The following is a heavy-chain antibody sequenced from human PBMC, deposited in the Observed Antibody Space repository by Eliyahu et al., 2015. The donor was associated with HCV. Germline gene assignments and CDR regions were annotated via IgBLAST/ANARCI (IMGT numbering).Heavy chain of an antibody. J-gene: IGHJ4*02. Sequence: QVQLVESGGGVVQPGXSLRLSCAASGFXFSXYGMHWVRQAPGKGLEWVXLIWNDGSNKYYADYVKGRFTISRDNSKNTLYLQLSSLRAEDTAMYYCARWVAVGGTSSYFDYWGQGTLVSVSS. CDR2: IWNDGSNK. CDR3: ARWVAVGGTSSYFDY. D-gene: IGHD6-13*01. CDR1: GFXFSXYG. V-gene: IGHV3-33*08.